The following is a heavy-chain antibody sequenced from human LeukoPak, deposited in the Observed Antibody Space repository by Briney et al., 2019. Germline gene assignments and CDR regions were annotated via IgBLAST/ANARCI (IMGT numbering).Heavy chain of an antibody. CDR2: ISYDGSNK. Sequence: GRSLRLSCAASGFTFSSYGMHWVRQAPGKGLEWAAVISYDGSNKYYADSVKGRFAISRDNSKNTLYLQMNSLRAEDTAVYYCAKDTQYYSNYGRGYYYYGMDVWGQGTTVTVSS. J-gene: IGHJ6*02. V-gene: IGHV3-30*18. D-gene: IGHD4-11*01. CDR1: GFTFSSYG. CDR3: AKDTQYYSNYGRGYYYYGMDV.